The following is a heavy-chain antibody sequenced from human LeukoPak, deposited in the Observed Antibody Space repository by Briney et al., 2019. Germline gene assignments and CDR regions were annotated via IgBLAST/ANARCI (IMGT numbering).Heavy chain of an antibody. CDR2: SSWRGGST. J-gene: IGHJ6*04. Sequence: GGSLRLSCAASVFTFSSYAMSGVRQAPGKGREGVCASSWRGGSTYYPGSVKGRFTISRDSPKNTLYLQMNSLRAEDTAVYYCAKGPAWLRLRWNWDSGMDVWGKGTTVTVSS. CDR3: AKGPAWLRLRWNWDSGMDV. CDR1: VFTFSSYA. D-gene: IGHD5-12*01. V-gene: IGHV3-23*01.